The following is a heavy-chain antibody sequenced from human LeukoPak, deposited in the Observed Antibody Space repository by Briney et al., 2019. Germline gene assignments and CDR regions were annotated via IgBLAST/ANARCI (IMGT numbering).Heavy chain of an antibody. D-gene: IGHD4-17*01. Sequence: GGSLRLSCAASGFTFDDYAMHWVRHAPGKGLEWVSGISWNSGSIGYADSVKGRFTISRDNAKNSLYLQMNSLRAEDTALYYCAKDIGDYGDYHGAFDIWGQGTMVTVSS. V-gene: IGHV3-9*01. CDR3: AKDIGDYGDYHGAFDI. CDR1: GFTFDDYA. CDR2: ISWNSGSI. J-gene: IGHJ3*02.